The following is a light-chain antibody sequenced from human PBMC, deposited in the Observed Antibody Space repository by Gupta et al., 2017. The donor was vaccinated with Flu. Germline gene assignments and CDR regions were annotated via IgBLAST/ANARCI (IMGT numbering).Light chain of an antibody. Sequence: RASQDIRNWLAWYEQKPGKAPKLLVYAASSWQSGVPSRFSGSGYGTDFTLTISSRQQEDFATYYCQQADNFPPITFGGGTKVEIK. V-gene: IGKV1-12*01. CDR1: QDIRNW. CDR3: QQADNFPPIT. J-gene: IGKJ4*01. CDR2: AAS.